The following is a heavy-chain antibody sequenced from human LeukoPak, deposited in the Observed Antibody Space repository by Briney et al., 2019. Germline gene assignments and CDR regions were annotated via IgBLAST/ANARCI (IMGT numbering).Heavy chain of an antibody. CDR1: GFTLSDYW. CDR2: IKEDGSEK. CDR3: ARERGYSSFDY. J-gene: IGHJ4*02. Sequence: PGGSLRLSCAASGFTLSDYWMSWVRQAPGKGLEWVANIKEDGSEKNYVDSVKGRFTISRDNAKNSLYLQMNSLRAEDTAVFYCARERGYSSFDYWGQGTLVAVSS. V-gene: IGHV3-7*01. D-gene: IGHD5-18*01.